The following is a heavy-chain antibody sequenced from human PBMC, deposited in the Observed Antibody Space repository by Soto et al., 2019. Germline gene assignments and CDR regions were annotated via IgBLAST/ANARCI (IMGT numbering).Heavy chain of an antibody. CDR2: SDPEDGKT. CDR1: GYTLTELP. CDR3: ASSVAKYYYYGMDV. V-gene: IGHV1-24*01. J-gene: IGHJ6*02. D-gene: IGHD5-12*01. Sequence: ASVKVSCKVSGYTLTELPIHWVRQVPGKGLEWMGGSDPEDGKTFYAQKFQGRVTITADTSTSTAYMELSSLRSEDTAVYYCASSVAKYYYYGMDVWGQGTTVTVSS.